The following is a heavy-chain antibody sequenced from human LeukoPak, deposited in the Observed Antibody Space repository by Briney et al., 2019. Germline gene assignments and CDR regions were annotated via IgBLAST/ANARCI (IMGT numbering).Heavy chain of an antibody. D-gene: IGHD3-10*01. J-gene: IGHJ4*02. V-gene: IGHV3-11*01. Sequence: TAGGSLGLSCAASGFTFSDYYMSWIRQAPGKGLEWVSYISSSGSTIYYADSVKGRFTISRDNAKNSLYLQMNSLRAEDTAVYYCAIDSPSYYYGSGSYYPDYWGQGTLVTVSS. CDR3: AIDSPSYYYGSGSYYPDY. CDR2: ISSSGSTI. CDR1: GFTFSDYY.